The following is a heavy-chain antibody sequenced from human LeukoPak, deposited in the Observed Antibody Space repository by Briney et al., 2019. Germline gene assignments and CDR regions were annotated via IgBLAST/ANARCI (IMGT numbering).Heavy chain of an antibody. CDR1: GGSISSYY. CDR2: IYTSGST. V-gene: IGHV4-4*07. Sequence: AETLSLTCTVSGGSISSYYWSWIRQPAGKGLEWIGRIYTSGSTNYNPSLKSRLTMSVDTSKNQFSLKLSSVTAADTAVYYCASGYSYGEYYYYGMDVWGQGTTVTVSS. D-gene: IGHD5-18*01. J-gene: IGHJ6*02. CDR3: ASGYSYGEYYYYGMDV.